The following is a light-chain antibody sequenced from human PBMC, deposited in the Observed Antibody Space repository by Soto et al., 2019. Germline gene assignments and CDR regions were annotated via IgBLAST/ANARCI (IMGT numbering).Light chain of an antibody. Sequence: DIQMTQSPSTLSASVGDRVTITCRASQSISVWLAWYQQKAGKAPNLLIYKASRLESGVPSRFSGSGSETEFTLTISGLQPGDSATYYCQQNYNYPLTFGGGTKV. CDR3: QQNYNYPLT. J-gene: IGKJ4*01. CDR1: QSISVW. CDR2: KAS. V-gene: IGKV1-5*03.